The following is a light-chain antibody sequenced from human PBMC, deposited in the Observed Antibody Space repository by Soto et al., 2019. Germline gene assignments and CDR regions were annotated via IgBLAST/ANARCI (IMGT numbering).Light chain of an antibody. CDR3: QQYGTSPPT. V-gene: IGKV3-20*01. Sequence: EIVLTQSPGTLSLSPGERATLSCKASQSVSSNFLAWYQRKPGQAPRLLIYGAYYRATDIQYRFSGSGSGTDFTLTITRLEPEDFAVYYCQQYGTSPPTFGQGTKVEI. J-gene: IGKJ1*01. CDR1: QSVSSNF. CDR2: GAY.